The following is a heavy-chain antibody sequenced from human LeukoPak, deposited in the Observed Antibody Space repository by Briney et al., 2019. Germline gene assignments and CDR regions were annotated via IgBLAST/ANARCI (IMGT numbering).Heavy chain of an antibody. Sequence: SETLSLTCTVSGGSISSYYWSWIRQPPGKGLEWIGYIYYSGSTNYNPSLKSRVTISVDTSKNQFSLKLSSVTASDTAVYYCARVSGYYMSYYYYYYMDVWGKGTTVTVSS. CDR2: IYYSGST. V-gene: IGHV4-59*01. J-gene: IGHJ6*03. CDR1: GGSISSYY. CDR3: ARVSGYYMSYYYYYYMDV. D-gene: IGHD3-3*01.